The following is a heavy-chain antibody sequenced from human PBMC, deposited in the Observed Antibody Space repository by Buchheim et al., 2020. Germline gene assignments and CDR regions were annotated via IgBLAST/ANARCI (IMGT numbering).Heavy chain of an antibody. Sequence: QVQLVESGGGVVQPGRSLRLSCAASGFTFSSYAMHWVRQAPGKGLEWVAVISYDGSNKYYADSVKGRFTISRDNPKKTPYLQMNSLRAEDTAVYYCARDHGSSSYFYYYYGMDVWGQGTT. CDR1: GFTFSSYA. D-gene: IGHD6-6*01. J-gene: IGHJ6*02. CDR2: ISYDGSNK. CDR3: ARDHGSSSYFYYYYGMDV. V-gene: IGHV3-30*04.